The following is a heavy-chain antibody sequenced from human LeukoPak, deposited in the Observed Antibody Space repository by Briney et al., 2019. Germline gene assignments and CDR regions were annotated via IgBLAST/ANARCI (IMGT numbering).Heavy chain of an antibody. CDR3: ARAALVAAKSTYYYYGMDV. CDR1: GGSISSGGYY. CDR2: IYYSGST. Sequence: SETLSLTCTVSGGSISSGGYYWSWIRQHPGKGLEWIGYIYYSGSTYYNPSLKSRVTISVDTSRNQFSLKLSSVTAADTAVYYCARAALVAAKSTYYYYGMDVWGQGTTVTVSS. V-gene: IGHV4-31*03. J-gene: IGHJ6*02. D-gene: IGHD2-15*01.